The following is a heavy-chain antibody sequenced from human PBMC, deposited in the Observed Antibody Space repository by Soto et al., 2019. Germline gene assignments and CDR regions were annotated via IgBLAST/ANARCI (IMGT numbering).Heavy chain of an antibody. CDR1: GGTFSSYT. CDR2: IIPILGIA. CDR3: ARVLAEEPILISSSSGLNGWFDP. Sequence: QVQLVQSGAEVKKPGSSVKVSCKASGGTFSSYTISWVRQAPGQGLEWMGRIIPILGIANYAQKFQGRVTITADKSTSTAYMELSSLRSEDTAVYYCARVLAEEPILISSSSGLNGWFDPWGQGTLVTVSS. J-gene: IGHJ5*02. D-gene: IGHD6-6*01. V-gene: IGHV1-69*02.